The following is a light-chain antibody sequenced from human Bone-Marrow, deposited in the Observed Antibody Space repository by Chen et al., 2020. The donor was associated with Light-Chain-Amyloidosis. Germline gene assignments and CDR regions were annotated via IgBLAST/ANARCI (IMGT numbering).Light chain of an antibody. J-gene: IGLJ2*01. V-gene: IGLV2-8*01. CDR1: SGDGGRYNY. Sequence: QSALTQPPSASGPPGQPVTIPCTGTSGDGGRYNYVSWYQQNPGKAPTLMIYEVTKRPSGNPDRFAGSKCGNTASLTVSGLQTDDEAEYYCSTYAGDNNYVIFGGGTKLTVL. CDR3: STYAGDNNYVI. CDR2: EVT.